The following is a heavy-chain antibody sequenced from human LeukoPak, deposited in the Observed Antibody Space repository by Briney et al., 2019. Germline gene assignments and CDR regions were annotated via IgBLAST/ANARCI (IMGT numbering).Heavy chain of an antibody. J-gene: IGHJ4*02. Sequence: SETLSLTCTVSGGSISSYYWSWIRQPAGKGLEWIGRIYTSGSTNYNPSLKSRVTMSVDTSKNRFSLKLSSVTAADTAVYYCARVHYGGNSYYFDYWGQGTLVTVSS. D-gene: IGHD4-23*01. CDR1: GGSISSYY. CDR3: ARVHYGGNSYYFDY. V-gene: IGHV4-4*07. CDR2: IYTSGST.